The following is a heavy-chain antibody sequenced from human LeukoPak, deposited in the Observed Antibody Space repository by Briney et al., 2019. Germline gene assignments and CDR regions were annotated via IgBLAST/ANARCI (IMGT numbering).Heavy chain of an antibody. D-gene: IGHD3-3*01. V-gene: IGHV5-51*01. CDR1: GYTFSKYW. CDR2: IYPGDSER. J-gene: IGHJ5*02. CDR3: ARRTSATILGVILKPTYWLDP. Sequence: GESLKISCKGSGYTFSKYWIAWVRQMPGKGLEGMGIIYPGDSERRYSPSFQGQVTMSVDKSINTAYLQWNSLKASDTAMYYCARRTSATILGVILKPTYWLDPWGQGTRVTVSS.